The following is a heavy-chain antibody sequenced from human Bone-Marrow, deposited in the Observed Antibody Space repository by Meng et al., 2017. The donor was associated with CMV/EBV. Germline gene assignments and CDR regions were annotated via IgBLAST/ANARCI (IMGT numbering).Heavy chain of an antibody. V-gene: IGHV1-69*05. D-gene: IGHD2-2*01. J-gene: IGHJ6*02. CDR3: ASGDIVVVPAKGYGMDV. CDR1: GGTFSSYA. CDR2: IIPIFGTA. Sequence: SVKVSCKASGGTFSSYAISWVRQAPGQGLEWMGGIIPIFGTANYAQKFQGRVTITTDESTSTAYMELSSLRSEDTAVYYCASGDIVVVPAKGYGMDVWGQGTTVTVSS.